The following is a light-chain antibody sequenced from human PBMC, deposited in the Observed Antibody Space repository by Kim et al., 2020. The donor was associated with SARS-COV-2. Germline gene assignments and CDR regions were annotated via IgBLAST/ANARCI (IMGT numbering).Light chain of an antibody. CDR2: KAS. CDR3: QQYNTLIT. Sequence: DIQMTQSPSTLSASVGDTVTITSRASQSISTWLAWYQQKPGKAPKLLIYKASSLESGVPSRFSGSGSGTEFTLTISSLQPDDFATYYCQQYNTLITFGQGTRLEIK. V-gene: IGKV1-5*03. J-gene: IGKJ5*01. CDR1: QSISTW.